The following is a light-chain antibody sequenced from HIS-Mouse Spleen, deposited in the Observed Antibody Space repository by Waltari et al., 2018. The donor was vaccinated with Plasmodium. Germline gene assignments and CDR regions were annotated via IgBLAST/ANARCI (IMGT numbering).Light chain of an antibody. CDR1: ALPKNY. Sequence: SYELTQPPSVSVSPGQPARLTCSGDALPKNYASWYQQKSGQAPVLVIYEDSKRPSGIPERFSGSSSGTMATLTISGAQVEDEADYYCYSTDSSGNHRVFGGGTKLTVL. V-gene: IGLV3-10*01. CDR3: YSTDSSGNHRV. J-gene: IGLJ3*02. CDR2: EDS.